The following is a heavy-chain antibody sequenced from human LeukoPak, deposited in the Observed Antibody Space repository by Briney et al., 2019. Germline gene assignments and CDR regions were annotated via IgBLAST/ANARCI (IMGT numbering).Heavy chain of an antibody. CDR3: AREGIAVAGFDY. V-gene: IGHV1-2*02. J-gene: IGHJ4*02. D-gene: IGHD6-19*01. Sequence: ASEKVSCKASGYTFTGYYMHWVRQAPGQRLEWMGWINHNSGGTNYAQKFQGRVTMTRDTSISTAYMELSRLRSDDTAVYYCAREGIAVAGFDYWGQGTLVTVSS. CDR2: INHNSGGT. CDR1: GYTFTGYY.